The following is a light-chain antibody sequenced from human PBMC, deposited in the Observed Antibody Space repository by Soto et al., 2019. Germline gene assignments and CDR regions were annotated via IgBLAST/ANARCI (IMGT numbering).Light chain of an antibody. V-gene: IGLV2-14*01. Sequence: QSVLTQPASVSGSPGQSITISCTGTSSDVGGYDYVSWYQHHPGKVPKLIIYEVTNRPSGVSSRFSGSKSGNTASLTISGLQAEDEADYYCNSYTSSSTLVFGTGTKLTVL. J-gene: IGLJ1*01. CDR2: EVT. CDR3: NSYTSSSTLV. CDR1: SSDVGGYDY.